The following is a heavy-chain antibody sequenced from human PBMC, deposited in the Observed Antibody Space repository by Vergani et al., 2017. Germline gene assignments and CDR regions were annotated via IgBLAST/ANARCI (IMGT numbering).Heavy chain of an antibody. V-gene: IGHV3-23*04. CDR3: AKGRITVTPGRIDY. CDR2: ISGSGGST. D-gene: IGHD4-17*01. CDR1: GFTVSSNY. Sequence: EVQLVESGGGLIQPGGSLRLSCAASGFTVSSNYMSWVRQAPGKGLEWVSAISGSGGSTYYADSVKGRFTISRDNSKNTLYLQMNSLRAEDTAVYYCAKGRITVTPGRIDYWGQGTLVTVSS. J-gene: IGHJ4*02.